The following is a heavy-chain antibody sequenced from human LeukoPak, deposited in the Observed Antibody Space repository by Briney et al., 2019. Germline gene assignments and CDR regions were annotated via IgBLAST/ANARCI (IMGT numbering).Heavy chain of an antibody. J-gene: IGHJ4*02. CDR1: GSSITSVSHY. Sequence: SETLSLTCTISGSSITSVSHYWGWIRQPPGKGLEWIGDIYYTGSTYYSLSLRSRVTMSVHTSENQFSLRLNSVTAVDTAVYYCARRWGNIVGVTYEYWGQGTLVTVSS. CDR3: ARRWGNIVGVTYEY. CDR2: IYYTGST. V-gene: IGHV4-39*01. D-gene: IGHD3-16*01.